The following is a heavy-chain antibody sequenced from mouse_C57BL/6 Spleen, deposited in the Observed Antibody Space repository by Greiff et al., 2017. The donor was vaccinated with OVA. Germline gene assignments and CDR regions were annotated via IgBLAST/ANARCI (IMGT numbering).Heavy chain of an antibody. J-gene: IGHJ3*01. CDR1: GYAFTNYL. D-gene: IGHD1-1*01. CDR3: ARSGYGSSFFAY. Sequence: QVQLKQSGAELVRPGTSVKVSCKASGYAFTNYLIEWVKQRPGQGLEWIGVINPGSGGTNYNEKFKGKATLTADKSSSTAYMQLSSLTSEDSAVYFCARSGYGSSFFAYWGQGTLVTVSA. CDR2: INPGSGGT. V-gene: IGHV1-54*01.